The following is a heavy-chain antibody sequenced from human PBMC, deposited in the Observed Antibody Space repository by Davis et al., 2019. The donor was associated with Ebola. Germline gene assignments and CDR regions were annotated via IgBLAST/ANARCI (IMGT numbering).Heavy chain of an antibody. CDR1: GFTFSSYG. CDR2: IWYDGSNK. V-gene: IGHV3-33*08. D-gene: IGHD6-6*01. CDR3: ARALAIAARPEFDY. J-gene: IGHJ4*02. Sequence: PGGSLRLSCAASGFTFSSYGMHWVRQAPGKGLEWVAVIWYDGSNKYYADSVKGRFTISRDNSKNTLYLQMNSLRAEDTAVYYCARALAIAARPEFDYWGQGTLVTVSS.